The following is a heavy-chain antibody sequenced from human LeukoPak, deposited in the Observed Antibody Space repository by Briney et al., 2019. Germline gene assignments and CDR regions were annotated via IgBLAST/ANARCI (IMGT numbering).Heavy chain of an antibody. CDR1: GDTLSSYA. V-gene: IGHV1-69*05. CDR2: IIPIFGTA. Sequence: ASVKVSCEASGDTLSSYAIKCVREAPGQGLEWVGGIIPIFGTAKYAQKFQGRVTITTDESTSTAYMELIRLRSEDTAVYYCARVGRDESEGTSSTFDYWGQGTLVTVSS. D-gene: IGHD5-24*01. CDR3: ARVGRDESEGTSSTFDY. J-gene: IGHJ4*02.